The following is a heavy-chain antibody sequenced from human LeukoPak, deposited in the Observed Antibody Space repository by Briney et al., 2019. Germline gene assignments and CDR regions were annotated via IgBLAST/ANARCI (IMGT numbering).Heavy chain of an antibody. D-gene: IGHD3-10*01. CDR3: ARWRSGSSDY. CDR1: GWSLNNYF. J-gene: IGHJ4*02. V-gene: IGHV4-4*07. CDR2: IYSSGST. Sequence: SDTLSLTCIVSGWSLNNYFWSLLGQPAAKGLEWIGRIYSSGSTNYNPSLQSQVTMSVDTSKNQFSLRLSSVTAADTAIYYCARWRSGSSDYWGQGTLVTVSS.